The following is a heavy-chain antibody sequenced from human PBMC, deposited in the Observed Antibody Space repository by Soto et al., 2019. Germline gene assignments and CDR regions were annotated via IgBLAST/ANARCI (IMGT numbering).Heavy chain of an antibody. CDR1: GGTFSSYA. V-gene: IGHV1-69*12. J-gene: IGHJ6*02. D-gene: IGHD3-3*01. CDR2: IIPIFGTA. Sequence: QVQLVQSGAAVKKPGSSVKVSCKASGGTFSSYAISWVRQAPGQGLEWMGGIIPIFGTANYAQKFQGRVTITADESTSTAYMELSSLRSEDTAVYYCARMGTIFGVVIGDGMDVWGQGTTVTVSS. CDR3: ARMGTIFGVVIGDGMDV.